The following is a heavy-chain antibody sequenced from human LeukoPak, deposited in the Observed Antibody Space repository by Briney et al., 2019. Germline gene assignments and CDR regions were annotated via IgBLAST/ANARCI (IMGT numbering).Heavy chain of an antibody. D-gene: IGHD2-15*01. Sequence: PGGSLRLSCAASVFTFSSYGMHWVRQAPGKGLEWVAFIRYDGSNKYYADSVKGRFTISRDNSKNTLYLQMNSLRAEDTAVYYCAKDGGRDKTDIPYYYMDVWGKGTTVTVSS. CDR3: AKDGGRDKTDIPYYYMDV. CDR2: IRYDGSNK. CDR1: VFTFSSYG. V-gene: IGHV3-30*02. J-gene: IGHJ6*03.